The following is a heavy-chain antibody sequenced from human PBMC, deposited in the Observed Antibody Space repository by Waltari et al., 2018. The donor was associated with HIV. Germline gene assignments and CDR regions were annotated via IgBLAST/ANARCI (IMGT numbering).Heavy chain of an antibody. CDR2: ISSSGSTI. Sequence: EVKLVESGGGLVQPGESLRLSCAAPGFVFSSSRMNWVRQAPGEGLEWISFISSSGSTIYYADSVKGRFTVSRDNAENSLYLQMNSLRDEDTAVYYCVRDPKTSWGELDYWGQGTLVAVSS. CDR1: GFVFSSSR. CDR3: VRDPKTSWGELDY. V-gene: IGHV3-48*02. J-gene: IGHJ4*02. D-gene: IGHD3-16*01.